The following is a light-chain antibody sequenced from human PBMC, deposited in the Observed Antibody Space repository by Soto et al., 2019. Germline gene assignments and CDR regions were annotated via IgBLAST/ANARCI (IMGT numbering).Light chain of an antibody. CDR3: CSYATYNML. V-gene: IGLV2-23*01. CDR2: DGT. J-gene: IGLJ2*01. CDR1: TNDFGTYYF. Sequence: QAVVTQPASVSGSPGQSITISCTRTTNDFGTYYFVSWYQQHPDKAPKLIIYDGTERPSGVSNRFSGSKSGNTASLTISGLQAEDEAHYYCCSYATYNMLLGGGTKLTVL.